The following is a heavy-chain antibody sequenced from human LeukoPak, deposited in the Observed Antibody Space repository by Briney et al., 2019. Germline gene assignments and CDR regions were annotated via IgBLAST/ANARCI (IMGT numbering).Heavy chain of an antibody. D-gene: IGHD3-10*01. CDR2: ISGSGTGT. J-gene: IGHJ4*02. CDR1: GFTFSSYG. V-gene: IGHV3-23*01. Sequence: PGGSLRLSCAASGFTFSSYGMSWVRQAPGKGLEWVSAISGSGTGTYYADSVKGRFTISRDNSKSTMYLQMNSLRAEDTAVYYWAKDRPASHGSGSFGDYWGQGTLVTVST. CDR3: AKDRPASHGSGSFGDY.